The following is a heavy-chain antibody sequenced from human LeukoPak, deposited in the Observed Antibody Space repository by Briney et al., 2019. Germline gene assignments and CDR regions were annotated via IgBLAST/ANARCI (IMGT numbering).Heavy chain of an antibody. V-gene: IGHV3-23*01. J-gene: IGHJ4*02. CDR2: ISGSGGST. CDR3: AKGTPTYYYDSSGLDY. D-gene: IGHD3-22*01. Sequence: GGSLRLSCAASGFTFSSYAMSWVRQAPGEGLEWVSGISGSGGSTYFADSVKGRFTISRDNSKNTLFLQMNSLRAEDTAVYYCAKGTPTYYYDSSGLDYWGQGTLVTVSS. CDR1: GFTFSSYA.